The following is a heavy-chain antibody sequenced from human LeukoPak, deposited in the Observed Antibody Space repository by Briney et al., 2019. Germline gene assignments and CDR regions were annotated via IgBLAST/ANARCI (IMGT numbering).Heavy chain of an antibody. Sequence: GGSLRLSCAASGFTFDDYAMHWVRQAPGKCLEWVSGISWNSGSIGYADSVKGRFTISRDNVKNSLYLQMNSLRAEDTALYYCAKANIRGYSYGLVDYWGQGTLVTVSS. CDR3: AKANIRGYSYGLVDY. V-gene: IGHV3-9*01. CDR2: ISWNSGSI. J-gene: IGHJ4*02. D-gene: IGHD5-18*01. CDR1: GFTFDDYA.